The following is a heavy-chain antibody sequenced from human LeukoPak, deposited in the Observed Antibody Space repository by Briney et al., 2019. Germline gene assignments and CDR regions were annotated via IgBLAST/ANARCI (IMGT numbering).Heavy chain of an antibody. CDR3: ARPNSFDTADDY. D-gene: IGHD5-18*01. CDR1: GFTFSSYS. J-gene: IGHJ4*02. CDR2: ISGSGGST. Sequence: PGGSLRLSCAASGFTFSSYSMNWVRQAPGKGLEWVSAISGSGGSTYYADSVKGRFTISRDNSKNTLYLQMNSLRAEDTAVYYCARPNSFDTADDYWGQGTLVTVSS. V-gene: IGHV3-23*01.